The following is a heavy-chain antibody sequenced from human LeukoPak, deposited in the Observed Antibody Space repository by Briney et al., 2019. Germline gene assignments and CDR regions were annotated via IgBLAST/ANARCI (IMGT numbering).Heavy chain of an antibody. J-gene: IGHJ3*02. CDR3: ARAFFGGSGSPDAFDI. V-gene: IGHV1-69*04. Sequence: ASVKVSCTASGGTFSSYAISWVRQAPGQGLEWMGRIIPILGIANYAQKFQGRVTITADKSTSTAYMELSSLRSEDTAVYYCARAFFGGSGSPDAFDIWGQGTMVTVSS. D-gene: IGHD3-10*01. CDR2: IIPILGIA. CDR1: GGTFSSYA.